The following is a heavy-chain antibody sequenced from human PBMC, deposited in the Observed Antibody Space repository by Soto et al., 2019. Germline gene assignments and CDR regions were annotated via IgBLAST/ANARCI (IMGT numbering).Heavy chain of an antibody. J-gene: IGHJ4*02. D-gene: IGHD2-2*01. V-gene: IGHV4-59*01. Sequence: SESLSLTCSVSGSSMDNYLWSWIRQTPGGGLEWIGYIHKTGKTHYNPTLKRPVIISTDTSKTQFSLSLSSVTAADTAVYYCARGPFFARYQPFDSWGPGTLVTVSS. CDR2: IHKTGKT. CDR3: ARGPFFARYQPFDS. CDR1: GSSMDNYL.